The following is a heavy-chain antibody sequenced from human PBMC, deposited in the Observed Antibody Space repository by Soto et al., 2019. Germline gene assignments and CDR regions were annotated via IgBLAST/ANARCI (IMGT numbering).Heavy chain of an antibody. V-gene: IGHV4-59*12. D-gene: IGHD3-10*02. Sequence: QVQLQESGPGLVKPSETLSLTCTVSGVSISTYYWSWIRQPPGKGLEWIGYIYYSGSTNHNPPLQSRVTMSVDTSKNQFSLKLSSVTAADTAVYYCARDVQGDFWGQGTLVTVSS. CDR2: IYYSGST. CDR3: ARDVQGDF. J-gene: IGHJ4*02. CDR1: GVSISTYY.